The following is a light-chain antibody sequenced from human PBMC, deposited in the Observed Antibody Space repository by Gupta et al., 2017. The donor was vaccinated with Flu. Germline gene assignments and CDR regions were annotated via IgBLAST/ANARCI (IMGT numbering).Light chain of an antibody. CDR1: VLSEAY. J-gene: IGLJ3*02. CDR3: QAAERNDKWV. CDR2: KDT. V-gene: IGLV3-25*03. Sequence: SGEVLSEAYFYWYQQKPGQAPVVVLQKDTVRPSGIPERFSGSTSGTKVTLTISGVQAEDEGDYYCQAAERNDKWVFGGG.